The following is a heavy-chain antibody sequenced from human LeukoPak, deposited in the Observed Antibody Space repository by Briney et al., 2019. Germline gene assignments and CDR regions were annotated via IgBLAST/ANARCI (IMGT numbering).Heavy chain of an antibody. CDR2: ISAYNGNT. V-gene: IGHV1-18*01. CDR1: GYTFTSYG. Sequence: GASVKVSCKASGYTFTSYGISWVRQAPGQGLEWMGWISAYNGNTNYAQKLQGRVTMTTDTSTSTAYMELRSLRSDDTAVYYCARSASDILTGHHLDYWGQGTLVTVSS. D-gene: IGHD3-9*01. J-gene: IGHJ4*02. CDR3: ARSASDILTGHHLDY.